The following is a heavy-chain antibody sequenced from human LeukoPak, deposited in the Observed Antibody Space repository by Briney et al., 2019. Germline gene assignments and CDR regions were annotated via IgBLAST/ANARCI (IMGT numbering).Heavy chain of an antibody. CDR1: GYTFTGYY. CDR2: INPNSGGT. CDR3: ARFYYGNYYFDY. V-gene: IGHV1-2*02. Sequence: ASVKVSCKASGYTFTGYYMHWVRQAPGQGLEWMGWINPNSGGTNYAQKFQGRVTMTRDTSISTAYMELSRLRSDDTAVCYCARFYYGNYYFDYWGQGTLVTVSS. D-gene: IGHD3-10*01. J-gene: IGHJ4*02.